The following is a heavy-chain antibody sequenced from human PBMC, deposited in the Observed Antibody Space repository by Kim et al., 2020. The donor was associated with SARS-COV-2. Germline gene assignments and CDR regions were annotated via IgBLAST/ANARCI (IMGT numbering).Heavy chain of an antibody. J-gene: IGHJ5*02. Sequence: TNYAQKFQGWVTMTRDTSISTAYMELSRLRSDDTAVYYCARGGSSGWFDPWGQGTLVTVSS. CDR2: T. CDR3: ARGGSSGWFDP. V-gene: IGHV1-2*04. D-gene: IGHD6-6*01.